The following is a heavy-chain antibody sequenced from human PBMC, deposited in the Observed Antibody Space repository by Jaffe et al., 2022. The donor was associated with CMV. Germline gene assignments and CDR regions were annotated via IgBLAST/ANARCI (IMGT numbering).Heavy chain of an antibody. CDR2: IKSKTDGGTT. J-gene: IGHJ4*02. Sequence: EVQLVESGGGLVKPGGSLRLSCAASGFTFSNAWMSWVRQAPGKGLEWVGRIKSKTDGGTTDYAAPVKGRFTISRDDSKNTLYLQMNSLKTEDTAVYYCTTPLVGATSEDYWGQGTLVTVSS. CDR1: GFTFSNAW. CDR3: TTPLVGATSEDY. D-gene: IGHD1-26*01. V-gene: IGHV3-15*01.